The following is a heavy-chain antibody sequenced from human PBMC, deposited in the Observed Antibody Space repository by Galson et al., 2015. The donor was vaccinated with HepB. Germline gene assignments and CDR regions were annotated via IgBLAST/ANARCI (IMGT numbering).Heavy chain of an antibody. CDR2: INTNTGNP. J-gene: IGHJ4*02. Sequence: SVKVSCKASGYIFNNYAVNWVRQAPGQGLEWMGWINTNTGNPTYAQNFTGRFVFSFDTSISTAYLQISSLKAEDTALYYCVRGRSPASHFWGQGTLVTVSS. CDR1: GYIFNNYA. D-gene: IGHD2/OR15-2a*01. V-gene: IGHV7-4-1*02. CDR3: VRGRSPASHF.